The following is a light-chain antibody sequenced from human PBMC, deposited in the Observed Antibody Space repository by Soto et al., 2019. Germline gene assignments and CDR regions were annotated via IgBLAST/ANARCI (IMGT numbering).Light chain of an antibody. Sequence: DVQMTQSPSSLSASVGDRVTITCRASQTISSYLNWYQQKPGKAPKLLIYSTSSLQSGGPSRFGGSGSGTDFTLAISSLQPEDFATYYCQQGYTIPPTFSQGTNVEIK. CDR3: QQGYTIPPT. J-gene: IGKJ1*01. CDR2: STS. CDR1: QTISSY. V-gene: IGKV1-39*01.